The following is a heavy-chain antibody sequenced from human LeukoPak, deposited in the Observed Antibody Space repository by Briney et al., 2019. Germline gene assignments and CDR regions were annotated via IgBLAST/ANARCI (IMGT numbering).Heavy chain of an antibody. CDR2: INHSGST. J-gene: IGHJ4*02. Sequence: PSETLSLTCAVYGGPLSDYYWSGIRKPPGKGLEWLGGINHSGSTNYSPSLKSRATISVDTSKSQFSLKLNSMTAADTAEYYCARGEGARDGYNYEGPFYFDYWGQGTLVTVSS. V-gene: IGHV4-34*01. CDR3: ARGEGARDGYNYEGPFYFDY. CDR1: GGPLSDYY. D-gene: IGHD5-24*01.